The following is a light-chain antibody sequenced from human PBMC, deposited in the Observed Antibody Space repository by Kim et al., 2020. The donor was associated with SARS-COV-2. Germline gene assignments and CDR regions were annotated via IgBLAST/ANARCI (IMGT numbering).Light chain of an antibody. CDR3: QRYDSDPQT. V-gene: IGKV1-27*01. J-gene: IGKJ1*01. CDR1: QGISNH. Sequence: AYVGDRVTITCRASQGISNHLAWYQQKPGQPPKFLIYGASTLQSGVPSRFSGSGSGTDFTLAISNLQPEDVAIYYCQRYDSDPQTFGQGTKVDIK. CDR2: GAS.